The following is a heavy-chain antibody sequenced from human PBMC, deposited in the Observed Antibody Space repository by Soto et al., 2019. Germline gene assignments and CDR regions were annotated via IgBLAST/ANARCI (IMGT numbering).Heavy chain of an antibody. D-gene: IGHD3-22*01. CDR2: IYYSGST. CDR3: ARHLDYDSSGYYPGVCWFDP. J-gene: IGHJ5*02. V-gene: IGHV4-39*01. Sequence: SETLSLTCTVSGGSISSSSYYWGWIRQPPGKGLEWIGSIYYSGSTYYNPSLKSRLTISVDTSKNQFSLKLSSVTAADTAVYYCARHLDYDSSGYYPGVCWFDPWGQGTLVTVSS. CDR1: GGSISSSSYY.